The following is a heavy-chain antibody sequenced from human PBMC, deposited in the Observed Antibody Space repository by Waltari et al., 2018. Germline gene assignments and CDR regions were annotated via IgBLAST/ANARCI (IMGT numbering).Heavy chain of an antibody. V-gene: IGHV4-38-2*01. Sequence: QVQLQESGPGLVKPSETLSLTCAVSGYSLSSGYYWGWIRQPPGKGLEWIGSIYHSGITSYNPSLKSRVTISVDTSKNQFSLKLSSVTAADTAVYYCARGKAVAANADNWFDPWGQGTLVTVSS. CDR1: GYSLSSGYY. D-gene: IGHD6-19*01. CDR3: ARGKAVAANADNWFDP. CDR2: IYHSGIT. J-gene: IGHJ5*02.